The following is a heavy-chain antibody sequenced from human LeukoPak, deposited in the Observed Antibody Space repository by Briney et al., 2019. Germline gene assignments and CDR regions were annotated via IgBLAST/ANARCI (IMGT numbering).Heavy chain of an antibody. CDR1: GYTFTGYY. CDR2: INPNSGGT. Sequence: ASVKVSCKASGYTFTGYYMHWLRQAPGQGLEWMGWINPNSGGTNYAQKFQGRVTMTRDTSISTAYMELSRLRSDDTAVYYCARVGNSIPRDAFAIWGQGTMVTVSS. V-gene: IGHV1-2*02. J-gene: IGHJ3*02. CDR3: ARVGNSIPRDAFAI. D-gene: IGHD6-13*01.